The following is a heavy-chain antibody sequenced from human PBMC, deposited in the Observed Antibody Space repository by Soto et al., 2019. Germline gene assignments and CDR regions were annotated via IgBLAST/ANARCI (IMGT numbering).Heavy chain of an antibody. CDR1: GFTFRNFA. V-gene: IGHV3-23*01. CDR2: VSGSGGSK. J-gene: IGHJ3*01. Sequence: PVGSLRLSCAASGFTFRNFALNWVRQAPGKGPEWVSGVSGSGGSKYYADSVKGRFTVSRDNSKNTLFLQMNSLRVEDTAMYYCTKVPASVYDGAFEVWGQGTMVTVSS. D-gene: IGHD3-22*01. CDR3: TKVPASVYDGAFEV.